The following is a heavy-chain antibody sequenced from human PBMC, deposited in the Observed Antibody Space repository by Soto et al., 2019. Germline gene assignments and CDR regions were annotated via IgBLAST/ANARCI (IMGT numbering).Heavy chain of an antibody. CDR2: IYYSGST. J-gene: IGHJ6*02. CDR3: ARGSYTIFGVVMDV. V-gene: IGHV4-30-4*01. CDR1: GGSISSGVYY. D-gene: IGHD3-3*01. Sequence: SETLSLTCTVSGGSISSGVYYWSWIRQPPGKGLEWIGYIYYSGSTYYNPSLKSRVTISVDTSKNQFSLKLSSVTAADTAVYYCARGSYTIFGVVMDVWGQGTTVT.